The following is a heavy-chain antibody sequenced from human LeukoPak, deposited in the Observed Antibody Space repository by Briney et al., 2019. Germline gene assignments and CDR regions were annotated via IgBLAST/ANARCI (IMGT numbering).Heavy chain of an antibody. CDR3: ARSGIAAAGPSSPRGSSWFDP. Sequence: GGSLRLSCAASGFTFSSYSMNWVRQAPGKGLEWVSSISSSSSYIYYADSVKGRFTISRDNAKNSLYLQMNSLRSEDTAVYYCARSGIAAAGPSSPRGSSWFDPWGQGTLVTVSS. CDR1: GFTFSSYS. V-gene: IGHV3-21*04. D-gene: IGHD6-13*01. CDR2: ISSSSSYI. J-gene: IGHJ5*02.